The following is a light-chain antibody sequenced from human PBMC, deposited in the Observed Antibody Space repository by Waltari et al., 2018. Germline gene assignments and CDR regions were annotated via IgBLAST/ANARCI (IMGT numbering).Light chain of an antibody. CDR1: EVINRNF. V-gene: IGKV3-20*01. Sequence: VLTPAPGTLALSPGETGTLSCRTSEVINRNFLAWYQQKPGQAPRLLIYVASIRAAGIPDRFSGGGSGAGFTLTITRLEPEDFAVYYCHQYGNPPAWTFGQGTRVEVK. CDR2: VAS. J-gene: IGKJ1*01. CDR3: HQYGNPPAWT.